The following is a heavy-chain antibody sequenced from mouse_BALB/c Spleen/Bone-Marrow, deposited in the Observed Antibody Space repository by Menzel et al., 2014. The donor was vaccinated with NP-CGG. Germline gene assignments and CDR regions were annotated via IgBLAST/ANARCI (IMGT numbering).Heavy chain of an antibody. Sequence: EVKLVESGGGLVKPGGSLKLSCAASGFTFXDYYMYWVRQTPEKGLEWVATISDGGSYTYYPDSVKGRFTISRDNAKNSLYLQMTSLKSEDTAMYYCARDSYYYGSSYWYFDVWGAGTTVTVSS. CDR2: ISDGGSYT. V-gene: IGHV5-4*02. CDR1: GFTFXDYY. D-gene: IGHD1-1*01. J-gene: IGHJ1*01. CDR3: ARDSYYYGSSYWYFDV.